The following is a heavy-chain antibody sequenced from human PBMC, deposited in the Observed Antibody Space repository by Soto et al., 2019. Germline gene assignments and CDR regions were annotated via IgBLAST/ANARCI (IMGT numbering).Heavy chain of an antibody. CDR2: IIPILGIA. CDR3: AREGQLVPQFDY. CDR1: GGTFSSYT. Sequence: QVQLVQSGAEVKKPGSSVKVSCKASGGTFSSYTISWVRQAPGQGLEWMGRIIPILGIANYAQKFQGRVKITADKSTSTAYMELSSLRSEETAVYYCAREGQLVPQFDYWGQGTLVTVSS. D-gene: IGHD6-6*01. V-gene: IGHV1-69*08. J-gene: IGHJ4*02.